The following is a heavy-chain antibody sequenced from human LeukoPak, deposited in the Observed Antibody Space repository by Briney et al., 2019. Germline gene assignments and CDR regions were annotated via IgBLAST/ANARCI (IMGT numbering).Heavy chain of an antibody. CDR1: GGSISSGTYY. Sequence: SQTLSLTCTVSGGSISSGTYYWSWIRQPAGKGLEWIGRIYTSGSTNYNPSLKSLITISVGTSKNQFSLKLSSVTAADTAVYYCARNSCPSGSCYDNRGYFDYWGQGTLVTVSS. CDR2: IYTSGST. V-gene: IGHV4-61*02. J-gene: IGHJ4*02. D-gene: IGHD2-15*01. CDR3: ARNSCPSGSCYDNRGYFDY.